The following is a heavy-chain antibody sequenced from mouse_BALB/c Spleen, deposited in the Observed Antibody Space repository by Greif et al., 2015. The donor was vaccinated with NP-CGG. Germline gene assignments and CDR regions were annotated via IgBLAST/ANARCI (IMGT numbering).Heavy chain of an antibody. CDR1: GFNIKDYY. CDR2: IDPENGNT. D-gene: IGHD2-1*01. J-gene: IGHJ1*01. V-gene: IGHV14-1*02. Sequence: SGAELVRPGALVKLSCKASGFNIKDYYMHWVKQRPEQGLEWIGWIDPENGNTIYDPKFQGKASITADTSSNTAYLQLSSLTSEDTAVYYCATAYGNYEYFDVWGAGTTVTVSS. CDR3: ATAYGNYEYFDV.